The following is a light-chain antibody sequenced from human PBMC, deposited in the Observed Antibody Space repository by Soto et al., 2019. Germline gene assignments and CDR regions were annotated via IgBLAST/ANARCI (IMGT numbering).Light chain of an antibody. CDR3: QSYATSLSGPV. CDR2: AHS. V-gene: IGLV1-40*01. J-gene: IGLJ2*01. Sequence: QSVLTQPPSVSGAPGQGVTISCTGSSSHIGAGSDVHWYQQLPGTAPKLLIFAHSSRPSGVPDRFSGSTSGTSASLALTGLQADYEAEYYCQSYATSLSGPVFGGGTKLTVL. CDR1: SSHIGAGSD.